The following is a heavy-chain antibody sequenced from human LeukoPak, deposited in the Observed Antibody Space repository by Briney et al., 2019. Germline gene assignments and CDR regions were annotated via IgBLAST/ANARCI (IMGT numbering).Heavy chain of an antibody. CDR2: IRYDGSNK. CDR1: GFTFSSYG. D-gene: IGHD2-2*02. Sequence: GGSLRLSCAASGFTFSSYGMHWVRQAPGKGLEWVAFIRYDGSNKYYADSVKGRFTISRDNSKNTLYLQMNSLRAEDTAVYYCAKFGCSSTSCYTGGYNWFDPWGQGTLVTVSS. J-gene: IGHJ5*02. CDR3: AKFGCSSTSCYTGGYNWFDP. V-gene: IGHV3-30*02.